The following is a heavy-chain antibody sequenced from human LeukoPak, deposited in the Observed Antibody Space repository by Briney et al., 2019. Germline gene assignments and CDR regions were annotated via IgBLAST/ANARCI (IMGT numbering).Heavy chain of an antibody. CDR3: ARYSGSYSVDY. Sequence: TSETLSLTCTVSGGSISSYYWSWIRQPPGKGLEWIGYIYYTGSTNYNPSLKSRVTMSIDTSKNQFSLKLSSLTAADTAVYFRARYSGSYSVDYWGQGTLVTVSS. J-gene: IGHJ4*02. CDR1: GGSISSYY. D-gene: IGHD1-26*01. V-gene: IGHV4-59*01. CDR2: IYYTGST.